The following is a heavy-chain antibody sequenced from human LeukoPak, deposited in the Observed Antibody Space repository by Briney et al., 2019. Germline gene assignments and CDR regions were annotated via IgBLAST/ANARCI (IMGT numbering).Heavy chain of an antibody. Sequence: GGSLRLSCAASGFTFSSYAMSWVRQAPGKGLEWVSAISGSGGSTYYADSVKGRLTISRDNSKNTLYLQVNSLRAEDTAVYYCAKGAATGEYYYYYYMDVWGKGTTVTVSS. J-gene: IGHJ6*03. D-gene: IGHD6-13*01. V-gene: IGHV3-23*01. CDR3: AKGAATGEYYYYYYMDV. CDR1: GFTFSSYA. CDR2: ISGSGGST.